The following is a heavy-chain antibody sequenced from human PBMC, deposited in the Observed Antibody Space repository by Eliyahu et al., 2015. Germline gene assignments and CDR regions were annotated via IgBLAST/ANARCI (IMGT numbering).Heavy chain of an antibody. V-gene: IGHV1-69*01. CDR3: ARGTVVHPNPHFDY. J-gene: IGHJ4*02. CDR2: VSRIFGTA. CDR1: GGTFNTYT. Sequence: EVKKPGSSVKVSCKASGGTFNTYTVNWVRQAPGQGLEWMGGVSRIFGTANYAQKFQGRVTISADESTSTAYMELSSLRSEDTAVYYCARGTVVHPNPHFDYWGQGTLVTVSS. D-gene: IGHD2-8*02.